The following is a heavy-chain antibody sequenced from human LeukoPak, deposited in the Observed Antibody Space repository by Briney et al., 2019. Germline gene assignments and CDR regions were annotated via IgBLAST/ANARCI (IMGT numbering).Heavy chain of an antibody. J-gene: IGHJ4*02. CDR1: GFIFTDYG. V-gene: IGHV3-30*02. CDR3: ATPYGSGSYDY. D-gene: IGHD3-10*01. CDR2: IRYDGSDK. Sequence: PGGSLRLSCAASGFIFTDYGMHWVRQAPGKGLEWLTFIRYDGSDKYYADSVKGRFTISRDNSKNTLYLQMNSLTVEDTAVYYCATPYGSGSYDYWGQGTLVTVSS.